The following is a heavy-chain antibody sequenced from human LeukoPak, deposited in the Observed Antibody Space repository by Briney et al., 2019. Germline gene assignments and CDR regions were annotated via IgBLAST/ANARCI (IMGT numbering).Heavy chain of an antibody. CDR1: GFTFSIYW. Sequence: PGGSLRLSCAASGFTFSIYWTSWVRQAPGKGLEWVANIKQDGSEKYYVDSVKGRFTISRDNAKNSLSLQMNSLRAEDTAVYYCARRGDLIDSWGQGTLVTVSS. D-gene: IGHD3-10*01. CDR3: ARRGDLIDS. CDR2: IKQDGSEK. J-gene: IGHJ4*02. V-gene: IGHV3-7*01.